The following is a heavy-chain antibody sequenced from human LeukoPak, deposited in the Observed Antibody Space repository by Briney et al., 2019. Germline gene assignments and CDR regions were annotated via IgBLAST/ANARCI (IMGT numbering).Heavy chain of an antibody. CDR2: IHYSGST. CDR3: ARATFRVDGTLLAGRFDP. V-gene: IGHV4-39*07. CDR1: GGSISSSSYY. J-gene: IGHJ5*02. D-gene: IGHD6-19*01. Sequence: SETLSLTCTVSGGSISSSSYYWGWIRQPPGKGLEWIGSIHYSGSTNYNPSLKSRVTISVDTSKNQFSLHLTSVNSEDTAVYYCARATFRVDGTLLAGRFDPWGQGTLVTVSS.